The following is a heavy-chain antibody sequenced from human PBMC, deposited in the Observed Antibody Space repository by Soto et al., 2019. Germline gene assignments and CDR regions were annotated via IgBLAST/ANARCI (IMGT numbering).Heavy chain of an antibody. V-gene: IGHV4-30-2*01. CDR1: GGSISSGGIS. D-gene: IGHD3-9*01. CDR3: ARSTYFEGCGYVPYCFDF. CDR2: IYQRGRT. J-gene: IGHJ4*02. Sequence: SETLSLTCAVSGGSISSGGISWGWLRQPPGKGLEWIGYIYQRGRTDYNLSLKSRITISIHSSKNQFSLNLSPVTDADTAEYYWARSTYFEGCGYVPYCFDFWGQGALVTVSS.